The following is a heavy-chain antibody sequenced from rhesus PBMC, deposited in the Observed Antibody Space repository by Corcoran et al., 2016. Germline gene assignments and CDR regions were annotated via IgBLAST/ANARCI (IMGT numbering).Heavy chain of an antibody. V-gene: IGHV4-93*01. CDR3: ASVVAAAGPDY. CDR1: GGPISSSNW. Sequence: QVQLQESGLAVVKPSETLSLTCAVSGGPISSSNWWSWIRQSPGKGLEWIGGIYGSCGSTEYNPSLKSRVTISTDTSKNQFSLKLSSVTAADTAVYYCASVVAAAGPDYWGQGVLVTVSS. CDR2: IYGSCGST. J-gene: IGHJ4*01. D-gene: IGHD6-25*01.